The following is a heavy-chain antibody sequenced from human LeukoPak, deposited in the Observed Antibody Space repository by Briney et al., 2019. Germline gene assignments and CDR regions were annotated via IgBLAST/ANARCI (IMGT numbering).Heavy chain of an antibody. D-gene: IGHD6-19*01. CDR3: ARVTRLAVAGGYYYYYMDV. V-gene: IGHV3-7*01. Sequence: GGSLRLSCAASGFTFSSYWMSWVRQAPGKGLEWVANIKQDGSEKYYVDSVKGRFTISRDNAKNSLYLQMNSLRAEDTAVYYCARVTRLAVAGGYYYYYMDVWGKGTTVTVSS. J-gene: IGHJ6*03. CDR1: GFTFSSYW. CDR2: IKQDGSEK.